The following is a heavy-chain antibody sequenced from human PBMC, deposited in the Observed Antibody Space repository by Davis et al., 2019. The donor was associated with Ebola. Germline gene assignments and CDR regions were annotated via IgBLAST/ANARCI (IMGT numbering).Heavy chain of an antibody. CDR1: GFTFSSYW. CDR2: INSDGSST. Sequence: PGGSLRLSCAASGFTFSSYWMHWVRQAPGKGLVWVSRINSDGSSTSYADSVKGRFTISRDNAKNTLYLQMNSLRAEDTAVYYCARGTLVAHYYYYGMDVWGQGTTVTVSS. V-gene: IGHV3-74*01. J-gene: IGHJ6*02. CDR3: ARGTLVAHYYYYGMDV. D-gene: IGHD2-15*01.